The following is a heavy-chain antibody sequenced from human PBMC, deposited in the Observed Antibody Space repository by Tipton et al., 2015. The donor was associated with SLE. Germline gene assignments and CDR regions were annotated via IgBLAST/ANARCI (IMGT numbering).Heavy chain of an antibody. CDR2: IIPIFGTA. Sequence: QSGPEVKKPGSSVKVSCKASGGTFSSYAISWVRQAPGQGLEWMGRIIPIFGTANYAQKFQGRVTMTTDTSTSTAYMELRSLRSDDTAVYYCARPSRALKYYYDSSGRYYFDYWGQGTLVTVSS. D-gene: IGHD3-22*01. CDR1: GGTFSSYA. V-gene: IGHV1-69*05. J-gene: IGHJ4*02. CDR3: ARPSRALKYYYDSSGRYYFDY.